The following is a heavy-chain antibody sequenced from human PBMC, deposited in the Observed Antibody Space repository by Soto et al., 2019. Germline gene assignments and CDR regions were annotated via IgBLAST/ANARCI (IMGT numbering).Heavy chain of an antibody. Sequence: QPXVSLRLSFAASGFTFSSNYMSWVRQAPGKGLEWVSVIYSGGSTYYADTVKGRFTISRDNSKNTLYLQMSSLRAEDTAVYYCARDRAITIFGVVPYGYYYGMDVWGQGTTVTVSS. CDR3: ARDRAITIFGVVPYGYYYGMDV. V-gene: IGHV3-53*01. CDR1: GFTFSSNY. CDR2: IYSGGST. D-gene: IGHD3-3*01. J-gene: IGHJ6*02.